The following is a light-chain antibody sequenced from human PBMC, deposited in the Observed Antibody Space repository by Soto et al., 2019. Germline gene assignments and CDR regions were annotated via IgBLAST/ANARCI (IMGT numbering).Light chain of an antibody. CDR1: QSISSY. J-gene: IGKJ4*01. V-gene: IGKV1-39*01. CDR2: AAS. CDR3: QQSYSTPG. Sequence: DIQMTQSPSSLSASVGDRVTITCRASQSISSYLNWYQQKPGKAPKLLIYAASSLQGGVPSRFSGSGSGTDFTLTISSLQPEDFATYYCQQSYSTPGFGGGTKVEIK.